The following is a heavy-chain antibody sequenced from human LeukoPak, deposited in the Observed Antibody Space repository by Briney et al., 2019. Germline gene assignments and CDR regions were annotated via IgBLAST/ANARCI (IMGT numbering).Heavy chain of an antibody. V-gene: IGHV4-59*02. CDR3: AKFYFDSSGYYDVFDI. J-gene: IGHJ3*02. D-gene: IGHD3-22*01. CDR2: YHDGGST. CDR1: GGSVSSYY. Sequence: PSETLSLTCSVSGGSVSSYYWSWIRQPPGKGLEWIVFYHDGGSTVYNPSFKRRVTISVDTSKNQVYLKLSSVTAADTAGDFCAKFYFDSSGYYDVFDIWGQGTMVTVSS.